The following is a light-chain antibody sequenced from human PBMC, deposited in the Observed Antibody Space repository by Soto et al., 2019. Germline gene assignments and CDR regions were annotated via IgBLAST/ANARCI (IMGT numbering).Light chain of an antibody. CDR2: GAS. V-gene: IGKV3-20*01. Sequence: EIVLTQSPGTLSLSPGERATLSCRASQSVSSSYLAWYQQKPGQAPRLLIYGASSRDTGIPDRFSGSGSGTAFTLTISRLEPEDFAVYYCQQYGSSPPTFGQGTKVEIK. CDR3: QQYGSSPPT. CDR1: QSVSSSY. J-gene: IGKJ1*01.